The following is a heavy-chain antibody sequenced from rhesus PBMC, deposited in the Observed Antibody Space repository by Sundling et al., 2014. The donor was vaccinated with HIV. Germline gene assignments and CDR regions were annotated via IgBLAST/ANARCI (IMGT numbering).Heavy chain of an antibody. Sequence: QVQLQESGPGLLKPSETLSLTCAVSGGSISSNNWWSWIRQSPGKGLEWVGLIYGSSGRTEYNPSLKSRVTISTDTSKNQFSLKLSSVTAADTAMYFCARKRLTFWSFIDYWGQGVLVTVSS. CDR1: GGSISSNNW. CDR2: IYGSSGRT. D-gene: IGHD2-15*01. CDR3: ARKRLTFWSFIDY. J-gene: IGHJ4*01. V-gene: IGHV4-93*01.